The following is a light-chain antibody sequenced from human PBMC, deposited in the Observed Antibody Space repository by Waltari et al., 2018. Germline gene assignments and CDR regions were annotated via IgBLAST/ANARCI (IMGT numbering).Light chain of an antibody. V-gene: IGKV4-1*01. CDR1: QSVLYSSNNKNY. CDR2: WAS. CDR3: QQIYSTPWT. Sequence: DIVMTQSPDSLAVSLGERVTINCKSSQSVLYSSNNKNYLNWYKQKPGQPPKLLIYWASARESGVPDRFSGSGSGTDFTLTISSLQAEDVAIYYCQQIYSTPWTFGQGTRVEIK. J-gene: IGKJ1*01.